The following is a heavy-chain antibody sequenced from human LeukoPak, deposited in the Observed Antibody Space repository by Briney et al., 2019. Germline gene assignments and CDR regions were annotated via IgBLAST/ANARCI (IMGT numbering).Heavy chain of an antibody. J-gene: IGHJ4*02. CDR3: SGVSVVTFYYIDD. CDR1: VYTFTSYY. D-gene: IGHD3-16*01. CDR2: INTSSGST. Sequence: ASVKVSCKASVYTFTSYYMHWVRHAPGQGLEWMGIINTSSGSTSYTQTLQGRVTMTRDTSTSTAYMELSILRSEDTAVSYCSGVSVVTFYYIDDWGQGSLVTVSS. V-gene: IGHV1-46*01.